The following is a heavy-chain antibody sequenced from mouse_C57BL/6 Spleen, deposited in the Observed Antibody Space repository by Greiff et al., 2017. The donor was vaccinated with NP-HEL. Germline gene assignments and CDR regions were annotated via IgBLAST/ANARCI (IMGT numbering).Heavy chain of an antibody. D-gene: IGHD1-1*01. CDR3: ARERDYGSSYALDY. V-gene: IGHV1-54*01. CDR2: INPGSGGT. CDR1: GYAFTNYL. J-gene: IGHJ2*01. Sequence: QVQLKQSGAELVRPGTSVKVSCKASGYAFTNYLIEWVKQRPGQGLEWIGVINPGSGGTNYNEKFKGKATLTADKSSSTAYMQLSSLTSEDSAVYFCARERDYGSSYALDYWGQGTTLTVSS.